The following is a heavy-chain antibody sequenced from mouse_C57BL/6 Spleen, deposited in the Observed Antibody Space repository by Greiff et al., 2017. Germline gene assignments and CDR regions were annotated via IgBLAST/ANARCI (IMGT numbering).Heavy chain of an antibody. CDR3: ARDPHYCSSPFDY. J-gene: IGHJ2*01. CDR2: IDPSDSYT. CDR1: GYTFTSYW. Sequence: QVQLQQPGAELVKPGASVKLSCKASGYTFTSYWMQWVKQRPGQGLEWIGEIDPSDSYTNYNQKFKGKATLTVDTSSSTAYMQLSSLTSEDSAVYCCARDPHYCSSPFDYWGQGTTLTVSS. D-gene: IGHD1-1*01. V-gene: IGHV1-50*01.